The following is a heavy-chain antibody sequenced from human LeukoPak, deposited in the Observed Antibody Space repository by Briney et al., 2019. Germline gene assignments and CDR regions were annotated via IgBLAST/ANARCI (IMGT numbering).Heavy chain of an antibody. J-gene: IGHJ6*03. V-gene: IGHV3-53*01. CDR2: TYSAGST. CDR3: ARVRTDYDFWSGYRYYYYYMDV. CDR1: GFTVSSNF. D-gene: IGHD3-3*01. Sequence: GGSLRLFCAASGFTVSSNFMSWVRQAPGKGLEWVSITYSAGSTYYSDSVKGRSTISRDNSKNRLDLQMNSLRVEDTAVYYCARVRTDYDFWSGYRYYYYYMDVWGKGTTVTVSS.